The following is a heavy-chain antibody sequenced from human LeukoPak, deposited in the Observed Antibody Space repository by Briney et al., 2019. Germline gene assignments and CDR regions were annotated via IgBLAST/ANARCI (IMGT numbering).Heavy chain of an antibody. D-gene: IGHD3-9*01. J-gene: IGHJ4*02. CDR2: ISGSGGST. CDR1: GFTFSSYA. V-gene: IGHV3-23*01. Sequence: GGSLRLSCAASGFTFSSYATSSVRHAPVKGLEWFSAISGSGGSTYYADSVKGRFTISRDNSKNTLYLQMNSLRAEDTDVFFFKKKTAYDILTGDYYFDYWGQGTLVTVSS. CDR3: KKKTAYDILTGDYYFDY.